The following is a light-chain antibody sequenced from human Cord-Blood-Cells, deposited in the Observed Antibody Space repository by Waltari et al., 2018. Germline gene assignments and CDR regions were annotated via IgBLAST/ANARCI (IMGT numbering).Light chain of an antibody. J-gene: IGKJ2*01. CDR3: QQSYSTRYT. CDR1: QSVSSY. Sequence: EIVLTQSPATLSLSPGERATLPCRASQSVSSYLAWYQQKPGQAPRLLIYDASNRATGIPARFSGSGSGTDFTLTISSLQPEDFATYYCQQSYSTRYTFGQGTKLEIK. V-gene: IGKV3-11*01. CDR2: DAS.